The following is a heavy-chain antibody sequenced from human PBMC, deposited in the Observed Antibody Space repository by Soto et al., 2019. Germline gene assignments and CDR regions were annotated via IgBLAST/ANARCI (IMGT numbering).Heavy chain of an antibody. V-gene: IGHV1-3*01. CDR1: GYTFTSYA. Sequence: QVQLVQSGAEVKKPGASVKVSCKASGYTFTSYAMHWVRQAPGQRLEWMGWINAGNGNTKYSQKFQGRVTITRDTSAITAYMELSSLRSEDTAVYYCARGGLGIVVVPAATYYFDYWGQGTLVTVSS. D-gene: IGHD2-2*01. CDR2: INAGNGNT. J-gene: IGHJ4*02. CDR3: ARGGLGIVVVPAATYYFDY.